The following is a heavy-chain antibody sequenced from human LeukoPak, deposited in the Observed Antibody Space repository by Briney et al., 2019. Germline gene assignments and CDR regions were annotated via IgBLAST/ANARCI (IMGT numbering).Heavy chain of an antibody. CDR2: INHSGNT. CDR1: GGTFSGYY. D-gene: IGHD2-21*02. CDR3: ARLAYCGGDCMHAFDI. J-gene: IGHJ3*02. V-gene: IGHV4-34*01. Sequence: PETLPLTCAVYGGTFSGYYWSWIRQPQGKGLEWIGKINHSGNTNYNPYIKSRVTISVDTSKNQFSLKLSSVTAADTAVYYCARLAYCGGDCMHAFDIWGQGTMVTVSS.